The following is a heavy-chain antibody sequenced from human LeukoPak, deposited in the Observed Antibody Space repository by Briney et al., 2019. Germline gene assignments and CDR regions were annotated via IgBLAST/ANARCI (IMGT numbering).Heavy chain of an antibody. CDR2: VFHSGST. Sequence: SETLSLTCTVSGGSLSGYYWSWIRQPPGKGLEWIGYVFHSGSTSYNPSLKSRVTISVDTSKNQFSLKLSSVTAADAAVYSCARATVTTYFDYWGQGTLVAVSS. J-gene: IGHJ4*02. CDR3: ARATVTTYFDY. CDR1: GGSLSGYY. V-gene: IGHV4-59*01. D-gene: IGHD4-17*01.